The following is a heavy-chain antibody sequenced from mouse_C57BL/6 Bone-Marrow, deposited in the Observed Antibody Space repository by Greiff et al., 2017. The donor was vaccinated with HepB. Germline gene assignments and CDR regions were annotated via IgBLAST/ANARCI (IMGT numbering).Heavy chain of an antibody. Sequence: VHVKQSGAELVRPGASVKLSCTASGFNIKDYYMHWVKQRPEQGLEWIGRIDPEDGDTEYAPKFQGKATMTADTSSNTAYLQLSSLTSEDTAVYYCTTRTVVAPGAYWGQGTLVTVSA. J-gene: IGHJ3*01. CDR2: IDPEDGDT. CDR1: GFNIKDYY. CDR3: TTRTVVAPGAY. D-gene: IGHD1-1*01. V-gene: IGHV14-1*01.